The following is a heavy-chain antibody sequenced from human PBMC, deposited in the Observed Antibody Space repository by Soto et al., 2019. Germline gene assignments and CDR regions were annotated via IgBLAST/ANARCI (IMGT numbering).Heavy chain of an antibody. D-gene: IGHD3-9*01. V-gene: IGHV1-3*01. Sequence: ASVKVSCKASGYTFTSYAMHWVRQAPGQRLEWMGWINAGNGNTKYSQKFRGRVTITRDTSASTAYMELSSLRSEDTAVYYCARIPAYYDISPAPTVYYGMDVWGQGTTVTVSS. CDR2: INAGNGNT. J-gene: IGHJ6*02. CDR3: ARIPAYYDISPAPTVYYGMDV. CDR1: GYTFTSYA.